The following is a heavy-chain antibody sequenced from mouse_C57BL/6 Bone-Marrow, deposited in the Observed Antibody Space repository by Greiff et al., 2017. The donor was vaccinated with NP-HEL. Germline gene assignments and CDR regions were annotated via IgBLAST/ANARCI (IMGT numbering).Heavy chain of an antibody. CDR2: IYPGGGYT. Sequence: QVQLKQPGAELVRPGTSVKMSCKASGYTFTNYWIGWVKQRPGHGLEWIGDIYPGGGYTNYNEKFKGKATLTADKSSSTAYMQFSSLTSEDSAIYYCARDGNYGWYFDVWGTGTTVTVSS. D-gene: IGHD2-1*01. CDR1: GYTFTNYW. V-gene: IGHV1-63*01. J-gene: IGHJ1*03. CDR3: ARDGNYGWYFDV.